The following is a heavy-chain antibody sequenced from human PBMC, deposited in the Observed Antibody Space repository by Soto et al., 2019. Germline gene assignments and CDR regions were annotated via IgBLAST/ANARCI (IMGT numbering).Heavy chain of an antibody. CDR1: GDSINSADYY. Sequence: SETLSLTCTVSGDSINSADYYWSWIRQPPGKGLEWIGHIYYSGSTYYSPSLKSRVTISIDTSKNQFSLKMTSVTAADTAVYYCARDRGSTWMYKWFDPWGQGTQVTVSS. J-gene: IGHJ5*02. V-gene: IGHV4-30-4*01. CDR2: IYYSGST. CDR3: ARDRGSTWMYKWFDP. D-gene: IGHD6-13*01.